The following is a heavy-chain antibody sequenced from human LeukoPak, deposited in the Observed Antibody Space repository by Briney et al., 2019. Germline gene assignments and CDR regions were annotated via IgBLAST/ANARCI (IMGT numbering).Heavy chain of an antibody. D-gene: IGHD1-26*01. J-gene: IGHJ4*02. CDR3: ARVVGASHHTVDY. CDR2: IYSGART. Sequence: GGSLRLSCAASGFTVSAYSMGWVRQAPGKGLEWLSLIYSGARTYHADSVKGRFTVSRDDSENTLSLQMNSLRVEDTALYFCARVVGASHHTVDYWGQGALVTVSS. CDR1: GFTVSAYS. V-gene: IGHV3-53*01.